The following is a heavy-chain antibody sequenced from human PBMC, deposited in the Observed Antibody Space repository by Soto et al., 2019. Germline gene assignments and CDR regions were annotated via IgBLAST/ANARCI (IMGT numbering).Heavy chain of an antibody. D-gene: IGHD1-26*01. Sequence: SETLSLTCTVSGGSISSSNYYWAWIRQPPGKGLEWIGNIYYTEGTYYNPSLKSRVTISVDTSKNQVSLRLFSVTAADTAVYYCVSAAKWELLFDYWGQGTLVTVSS. CDR1: GGSISSSNYY. CDR3: VSAAKWELLFDY. J-gene: IGHJ4*02. V-gene: IGHV4-39*01. CDR2: IYYTEGT.